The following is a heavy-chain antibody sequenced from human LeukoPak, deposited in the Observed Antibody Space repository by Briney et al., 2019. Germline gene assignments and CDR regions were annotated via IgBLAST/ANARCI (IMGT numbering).Heavy chain of an antibody. V-gene: IGHV3-7*01. J-gene: IGHJ3*02. CDR1: RFPFSSYW. CDR3: TRQKIAILSHDGCNI. D-gene: IGHD2-2*02. Sequence: PGGSLRLSCAASRFPFSSYWMSWVRQAPGKGLEWVANITQDGSEKYYLDSVKGRFTISRDNAKNSLYLHLNSLRDEDTAVYYCTRQKIAILSHDGCNIWGQRTMVTVSS. CDR2: ITQDGSEK.